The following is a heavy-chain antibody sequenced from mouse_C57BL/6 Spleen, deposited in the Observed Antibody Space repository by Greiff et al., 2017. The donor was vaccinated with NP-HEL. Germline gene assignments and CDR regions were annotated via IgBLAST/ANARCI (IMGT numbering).Heavy chain of an antibody. CDR2: INPDSSTI. J-gene: IGHJ3*01. D-gene: IGHD1-1*01. V-gene: IGHV4-1*01. CDR1: GIDFSRYW. Sequence: EVKVEESGGGLVQPGGSLKLSCAASGIDFSRYWMSWVRRAPGKGLEWIGEINPDSSTINYAPSLKDKFIISRDNAKNTLYLQMSKVRSEDTALYYCASLYYYGTGAWFAYWGQGTLVTVSA. CDR3: ASLYYYGTGAWFAY.